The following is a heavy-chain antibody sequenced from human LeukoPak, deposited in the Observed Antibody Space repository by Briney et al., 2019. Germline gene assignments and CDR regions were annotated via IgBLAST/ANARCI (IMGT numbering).Heavy chain of an antibody. D-gene: IGHD6-13*01. CDR3: ASKIAAGWASPFDY. V-gene: IGHV1-69*05. Sequence: EASVTVSCKASGGTFSSYAISWVRQAPGQGLEWMGGIIPIFGTTNYAQMLQGRVTIATDESTSTAYMELSSLRSEDTAVYYCASKIAAGWASPFDYWGQGTLVTVSS. CDR2: IIPIFGTT. CDR1: GGTFSSYA. J-gene: IGHJ4*02.